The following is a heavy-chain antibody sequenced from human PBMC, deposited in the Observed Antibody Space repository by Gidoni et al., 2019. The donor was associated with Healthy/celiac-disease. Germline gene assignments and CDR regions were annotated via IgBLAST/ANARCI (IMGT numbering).Heavy chain of an antibody. Sequence: QVQLVQSGAEVKKPGSSVKVSCKASGGTFSSYAISWVRQAPGQGLEWMGRIIPILGIANCAQKFQCRATITADKSTSTAYMELSSLRSEDTAVYYCAREKEDYDSSGYYVSEYGMDVWGQGTTVTVSS. V-gene: IGHV1-69*09. D-gene: IGHD3-22*01. CDR3: AREKEDYDSSGYYVSEYGMDV. CDR1: GGTFSSYA. CDR2: IIPILGIA. J-gene: IGHJ6*02.